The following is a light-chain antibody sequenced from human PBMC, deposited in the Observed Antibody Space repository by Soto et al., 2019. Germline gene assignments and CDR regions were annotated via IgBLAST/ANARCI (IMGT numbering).Light chain of an antibody. Sequence: EIVLTQSPGTLSLSPGERATLSCRASQSVSSSYLAWYQQKPGQAPRLLIYGASSRDTGIPDRFSGSGSGTDFTLTISSLEPEDFAVYYCQQYDSSPVTFGPGTKVDIK. V-gene: IGKV3-20*01. J-gene: IGKJ3*01. CDR1: QSVSSSY. CDR2: GAS. CDR3: QQYDSSPVT.